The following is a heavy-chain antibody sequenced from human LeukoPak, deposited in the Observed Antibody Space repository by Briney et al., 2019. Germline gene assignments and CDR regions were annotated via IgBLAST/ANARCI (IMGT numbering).Heavy chain of an antibody. D-gene: IGHD2-15*01. CDR3: ATAPYCSGGSCYYFDY. J-gene: IGHJ4*02. V-gene: IGHV1-24*01. CDR1: GYTLTELS. CDR2: FDPEDGET. Sequence: ASVNVSCKVSGYTLTELSMHWVRQAPGKGLEWMGGFDPEDGETIYAQKFQGRVTMTEDTSTDTAYMELSSLRSEDTAVYYCATAPYCSGGSCYYFDYWGQGTLVTVSS.